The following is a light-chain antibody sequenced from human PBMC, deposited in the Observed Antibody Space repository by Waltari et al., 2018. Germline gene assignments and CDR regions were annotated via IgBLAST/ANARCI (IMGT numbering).Light chain of an antibody. Sequence: IQMSQSPSSLSASVGDRVTIPCRASQGISSYLNWYQQKPGKAPKLLIYYAYSLASGVPSRFSGSGSGTEFTLTISSLQPEDFATYYCQQGNSYPLTFGGGTKVEIK. CDR2: YAY. J-gene: IGKJ4*01. CDR3: QQGNSYPLT. V-gene: IGKV1-13*02. CDR1: QGISSY.